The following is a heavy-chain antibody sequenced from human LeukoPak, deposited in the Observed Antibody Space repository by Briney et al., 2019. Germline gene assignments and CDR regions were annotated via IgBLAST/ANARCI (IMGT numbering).Heavy chain of an antibody. D-gene: IGHD3-22*01. V-gene: IGHV3-53*01. CDR1: GFTVSSNY. CDR3: ARDYYDSSGYFLFDY. J-gene: IGHJ4*02. Sequence: GGSLRLFCAASGFTVSSNYMSWVRQAPGKGLEWVSVIYSGGSTYYADSVKGRFTISRDNSKNTLYLQMNSLRAEDTAVYYCARDYYDSSGYFLFDYWGQGTLVTVSS. CDR2: IYSGGST.